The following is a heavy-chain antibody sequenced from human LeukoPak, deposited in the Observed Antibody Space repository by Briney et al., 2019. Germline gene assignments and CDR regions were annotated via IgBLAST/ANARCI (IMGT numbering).Heavy chain of an antibody. CDR1: GFTFSSYA. Sequence: PGGSLRLSCAASGFTFSSYAMSWARQAPGKGLEWVSAISGNGGSTYYADSVKGRFTISRDNSKNTLYLQMNSLRAEDTAVYYCAKATGVVPAAGSLFDYWGQGTLVTVSS. V-gene: IGHV3-23*01. J-gene: IGHJ4*02. CDR2: ISGNGGST. D-gene: IGHD2-2*01. CDR3: AKATGVVPAAGSLFDY.